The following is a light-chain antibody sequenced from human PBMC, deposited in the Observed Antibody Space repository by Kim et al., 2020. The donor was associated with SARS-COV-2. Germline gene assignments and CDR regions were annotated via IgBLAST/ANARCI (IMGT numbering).Light chain of an antibody. CDR3: QQFNNWPLYS. CDR1: QSVSSN. CDR2: GAS. V-gene: IGKV3-15*01. Sequence: VSPGERATLSCRASQSVSSNLAWFKQKPGQAPRLLIYGASTRASGVPARFSGSGSGTEFTLTISSLQSEDFAVYYCQQFNNWPLYSFGQGTKLEI. J-gene: IGKJ2*03.